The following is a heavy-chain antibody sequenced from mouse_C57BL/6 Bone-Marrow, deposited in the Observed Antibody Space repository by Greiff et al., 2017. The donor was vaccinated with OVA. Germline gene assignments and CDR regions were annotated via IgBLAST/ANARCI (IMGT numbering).Heavy chain of an antibody. CDR1: GYTFTSYW. CDR2: IDPSDSYT. Sequence: QVQLKQPGAELVMPGASVKLSCKASGYTFTSYWMHWVKQRPGQGLEWIGEIDPSDSYTNYNQKFKGKSTLTVDKSSSTAYMQLSSLTSEDSAVYYCARRIHFDYWGQGTTLTVSS. CDR3: ARRIHFDY. J-gene: IGHJ2*01. V-gene: IGHV1-69*01.